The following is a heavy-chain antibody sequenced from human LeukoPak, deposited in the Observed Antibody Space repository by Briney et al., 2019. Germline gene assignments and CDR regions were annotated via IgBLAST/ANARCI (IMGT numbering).Heavy chain of an antibody. D-gene: IGHD4-23*01. CDR3: ARAGRSFYGGSSDY. V-gene: IGHV3-7*01. J-gene: IGHJ4*02. CDR2: IRQDGIEK. CDR1: GFTFSSYW. Sequence: GGSLRLSCAASGFTFSSYWMSWVRQAPGKGLEWVAHIRQDGIEKQYLDSVRGRFTISRDSTKNSMYLQMDRLRDEDTAVYYCARAGRSFYGGSSDYWGQGTLVTVSS.